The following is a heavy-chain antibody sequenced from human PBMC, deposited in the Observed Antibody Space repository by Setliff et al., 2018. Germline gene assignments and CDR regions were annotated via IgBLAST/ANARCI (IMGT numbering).Heavy chain of an antibody. V-gene: IGHV1-18*01. Sequence: ASVKVSCKTSGYTFTTYAISWMRQAPGQGLEWMGWISGSTDNTNHAQKVQGRVTMTTDRSTSTIYMELRSLRSDDTAMYYCARDAPYTNTWRYFDHWGQGTLVTVSS. CDR2: ISGSTDNT. J-gene: IGHJ4*02. D-gene: IGHD6-13*01. CDR1: GYTFTTYA. CDR3: ARDAPYTNTWRYFDH.